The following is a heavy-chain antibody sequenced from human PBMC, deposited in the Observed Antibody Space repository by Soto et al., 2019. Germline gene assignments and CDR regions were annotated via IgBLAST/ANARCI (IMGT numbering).Heavy chain of an antibody. D-gene: IGHD6-13*01. CDR1: GFTFSNYA. Sequence: GGSLRLSCAASGFTFSNYAMSWVRQAPGKGLEWVSAISGSGGSTYYAGSVKGRFTISRDNSKNTLYLQMNSLRAEDTAVYYCAKEWRAAAGIFYYGMDVWGQGTTVTVSS. CDR2: ISGSGGST. J-gene: IGHJ6*02. CDR3: AKEWRAAAGIFYYGMDV. V-gene: IGHV3-23*01.